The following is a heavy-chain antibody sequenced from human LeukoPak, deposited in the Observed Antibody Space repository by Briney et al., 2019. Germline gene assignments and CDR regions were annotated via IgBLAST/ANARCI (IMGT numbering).Heavy chain of an antibody. CDR3: ARESPLKPAQFWSGYGGFDP. V-gene: IGHV4-30-4*07. J-gene: IGHJ5*02. D-gene: IGHD3-3*01. CDR2: IYYSGST. CDR1: GGSISSDVYS. Sequence: SQTLSLTCAVSGGSISSDVYSWSWIRQPPGKGLEWIGYIYYSGSTNYNPSLKSRVTISVDTSKNQFSLKLSSVTAADTAVYYCARESPLKPAQFWSGYGGFDPWGQGTLVTVSS.